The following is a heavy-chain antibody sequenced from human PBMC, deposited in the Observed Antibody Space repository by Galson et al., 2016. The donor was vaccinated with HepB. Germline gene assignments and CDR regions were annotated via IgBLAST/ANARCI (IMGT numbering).Heavy chain of an antibody. CDR3: HSGYDLVQH. CDR1: GFSVGNNY. D-gene: IGHD5-12*01. Sequence: SLRLSCAASGFSVGNNYMSWVRQAPGKGLEWVSFIYSGGSTYYADTVKGRFTISRDNSKNTLNLQMNSLRAEDTAVYYCHSGYDLVQHWGQGTLVTVSS. CDR2: IYSGGST. J-gene: IGHJ1*01. V-gene: IGHV3-53*01.